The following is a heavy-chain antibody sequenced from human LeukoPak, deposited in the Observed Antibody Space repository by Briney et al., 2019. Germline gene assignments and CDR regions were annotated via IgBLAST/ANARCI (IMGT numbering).Heavy chain of an antibody. CDR1: GFTFSSYA. V-gene: IGHV3-23*01. Sequence: GGSLRLSCEASGFTFSSYAMSWVRQAPGQGLEWVSSISGGGATTYYADSMKGRFTISRDKSKNTLHLQMNSLRDEDTAVYYCAKYAVAGTGNWFDPWGQGTLVTVSS. CDR2: ISGGGATT. J-gene: IGHJ5*02. D-gene: IGHD6-19*01. CDR3: AKYAVAGTGNWFDP.